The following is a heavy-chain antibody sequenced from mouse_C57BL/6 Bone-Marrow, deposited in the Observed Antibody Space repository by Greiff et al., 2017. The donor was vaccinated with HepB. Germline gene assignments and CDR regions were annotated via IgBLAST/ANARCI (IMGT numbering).Heavy chain of an antibody. J-gene: IGHJ4*01. CDR3: ARSPLHYYGSSLYYYAMDY. V-gene: IGHV1-85*01. CDR1: GYTFTSYE. CDR2: IYPRDGST. D-gene: IGHD1-1*01. Sequence: VQLQQSGPELVKPGASVKLSCKASGYTFTSYEINWVKQRPGQGLEWFGWIYPRDGSTKYNEKFKGKATLTVDTSSSTAYMELHSLTSEDSAVYFCARSPLHYYGSSLYYYAMDYWGQGTSVTVSS.